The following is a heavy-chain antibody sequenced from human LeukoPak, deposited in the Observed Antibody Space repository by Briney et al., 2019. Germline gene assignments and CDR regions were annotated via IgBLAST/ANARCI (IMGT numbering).Heavy chain of an antibody. CDR2: INHSGST. CDR3: ARKSYGMDI. V-gene: IGHV4-34*01. J-gene: IGHJ6*04. CDR1: GGSFSGYY. Sequence: SETLSLTCAVYGGSFSGYYWSWIRQPPGKGLEWIGEINHSGSTNYNPSLKSRVTISVDTSKNQFSLKLSSVTAADTAVYYCARKSYGMDIWGKGTTVTVSS.